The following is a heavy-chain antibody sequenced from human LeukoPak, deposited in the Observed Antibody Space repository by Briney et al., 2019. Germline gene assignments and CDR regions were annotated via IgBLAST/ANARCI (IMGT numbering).Heavy chain of an antibody. J-gene: IGHJ4*02. CDR3: ARDGYLGIAARPFDY. D-gene: IGHD6-6*01. Sequence: ASVKVSCKASGYTFTSNSISWVRQAPGQGLEWMGWISAYNGNTNYAQNLQGRVTMTTDTSTSTAYMELRSLRSDDTAVYYCARDGYLGIAARPFDYWGQGTLVTVSS. CDR1: GYTFTSNS. CDR2: ISAYNGNT. V-gene: IGHV1-18*01.